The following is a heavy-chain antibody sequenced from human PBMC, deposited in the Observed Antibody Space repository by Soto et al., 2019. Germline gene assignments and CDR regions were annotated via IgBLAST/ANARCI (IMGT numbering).Heavy chain of an antibody. CDR2: ISGSGGST. CDR1: GFTFSSYA. Sequence: SLRLSCAASGFTFSSYAMSWVRQAPGKGLEWVSAISGSGGSTYYADSVKGRFTISRDNSKNTLYLQMNSLRAEDTAVYYCATFDSGSYSFDYWGQGTLVTVSS. J-gene: IGHJ4*02. D-gene: IGHD1-26*01. CDR3: ATFDSGSYSFDY. V-gene: IGHV3-23*01.